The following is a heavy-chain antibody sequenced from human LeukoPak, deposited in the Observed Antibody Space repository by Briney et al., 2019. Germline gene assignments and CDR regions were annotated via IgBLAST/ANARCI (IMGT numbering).Heavy chain of an antibody. D-gene: IGHD6-19*01. V-gene: IGHV1-69*05. CDR1: GGTFSSYA. CDR2: IIPIFGTA. Sequence: SVKVSCKASGGTFSSYAISWVLQAPGQGLEWMGGIIPIFGTANYARKFQGRVTITTDESTSTAYMELSSLRSEDTAVYYCARARLGDGSSGTPGSWGQGTLVTVSS. CDR3: ARARLGDGSSGTPGS. J-gene: IGHJ5*02.